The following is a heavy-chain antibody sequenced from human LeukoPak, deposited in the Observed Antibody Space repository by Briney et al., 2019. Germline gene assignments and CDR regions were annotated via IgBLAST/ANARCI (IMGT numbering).Heavy chain of an antibody. CDR3: ARDLLGTRSS. V-gene: IGHV3-72*01. CDR2: TVNKVNSYTT. D-gene: IGHD3-16*01. J-gene: IGHJ3*01. CDR1: GFSFSALY. Sequence: GGSLRLSCAASGFSFSALYMNWVRQAPGKGLEWVGRTVNKVNSYTTQYAESVKGRFTISRDDSKNSLYLQMNSLKTEDTAVYYCARDLLGTRSSWGQGTMVTVSS.